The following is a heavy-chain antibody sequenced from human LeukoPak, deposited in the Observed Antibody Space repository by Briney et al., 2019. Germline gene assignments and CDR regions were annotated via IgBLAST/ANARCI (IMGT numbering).Heavy chain of an antibody. CDR2: IYIGGST. Sequence: PGGSLRLSCAASGFTVSRAYMTWVRQASGKGLEWVSVIYIGGSTYYADSVKGRFTISRDNSRNTLYLQMNSLRTEDTAVYYCARGGYGSSTYYNNSDFWGQGTLVTVSS. V-gene: IGHV3-53*01. D-gene: IGHD3-10*01. CDR1: GFTVSRAY. J-gene: IGHJ4*02. CDR3: ARGGYGSSTYYNNSDF.